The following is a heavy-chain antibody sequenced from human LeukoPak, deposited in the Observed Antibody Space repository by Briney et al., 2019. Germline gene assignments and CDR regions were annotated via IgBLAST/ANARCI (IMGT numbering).Heavy chain of an antibody. CDR1: GFTVSSKY. J-gene: IGHJ4*02. CDR3: ARGCNYTSCYLDY. Sequence: GGSLRLSCAASGFTVSSKYMSWVRQAPGKGLEWVSVIYSGGSTYYADPVKGRFTFSRDNSKNTLYLQMNSLRAEDTAVYYCARGCNYTSCYLDYWGQGTLVTVSS. D-gene: IGHD2-2*01. V-gene: IGHV3-53*01. CDR2: IYSGGST.